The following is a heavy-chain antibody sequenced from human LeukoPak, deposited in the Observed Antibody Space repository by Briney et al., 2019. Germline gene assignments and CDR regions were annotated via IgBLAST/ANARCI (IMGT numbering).Heavy chain of an antibody. J-gene: IGHJ4*01. CDR1: GFTFTDYS. CDR3: ARAVYYSNYLGY. D-gene: IGHD3-10*01. CDR2: ISPTSDYT. V-gene: IGHV3-11*06. Sequence: PGGSLRLSCAASGFTFTDYSMSWIRQAPGKGLEWVSYISPTSDYTSYADSVKGRFTIFRDNAKNSLFLQMNSLRVEDTAMYYCARAVYYSNYLGYWGQGTLVTVSS.